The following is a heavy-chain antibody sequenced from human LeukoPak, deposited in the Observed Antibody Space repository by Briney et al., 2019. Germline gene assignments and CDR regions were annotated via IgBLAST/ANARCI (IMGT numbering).Heavy chain of an antibody. Sequence: ASVKVSCKASGYTFTSYGISWVRQAPGQGLEWMGWISAYNGNTNYAQKLQGRVTMTTDTSTSTAYMELRSLRSDDTAVYYCARGRGISWFAELFAGYFDYWGQGTLVTVFS. CDR1: GYTFTSYG. J-gene: IGHJ4*02. CDR3: ARGRGISWFAELFAGYFDY. V-gene: IGHV1-18*01. D-gene: IGHD3-10*01. CDR2: ISAYNGNT.